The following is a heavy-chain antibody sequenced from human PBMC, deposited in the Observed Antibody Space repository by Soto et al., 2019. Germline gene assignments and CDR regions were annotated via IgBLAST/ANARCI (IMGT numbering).Heavy chain of an antibody. CDR1: GFTFSSYA. J-gene: IGHJ3*02. D-gene: IGHD6-13*01. V-gene: IGHV3-23*01. CDR3: ASMYHSLNGIAEAGTSYAFDI. CDR2: ISGSGGSK. Sequence: GGSLRLSCAASGFTFSSYAMSWVRQAPGKGLEWVSAISGSGGSKYYADSVKGRFTIARDNSKNTLYLQMNSLRAEDTAVYYCASMYHSLNGIAEAGTSYAFDIWGQGTMVTVSS.